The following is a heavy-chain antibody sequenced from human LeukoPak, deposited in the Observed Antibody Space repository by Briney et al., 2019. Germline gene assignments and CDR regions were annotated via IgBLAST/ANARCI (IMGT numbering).Heavy chain of an antibody. J-gene: IGHJ6*03. V-gene: IGHV3-21*01. D-gene: IGHD3-10*01. CDR1: GFTFSSYS. Sequence: GGSLRLSCAASGFTFSSYSMNWVRQAPGKGLEWVSSISSSSSYIYYADSVKGRFTISRDHAKNSLYLQMNSLRAEDTAVYYCARKLMVRGVIPYYYYMDVWGKGTTVTVSS. CDR3: ARKLMVRGVIPYYYYMDV. CDR2: ISSSSSYI.